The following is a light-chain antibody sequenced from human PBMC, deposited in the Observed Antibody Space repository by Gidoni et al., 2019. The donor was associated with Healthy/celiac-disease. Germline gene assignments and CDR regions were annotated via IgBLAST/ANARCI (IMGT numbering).Light chain of an antibody. CDR3: GTWDSSLSGVV. CDR2: ENN. Sequence: QSVLTQPPSVSAAPGQKVTIPCSGSSSNIGNNYVSWYQQPPGTAPKLHIYENNKRPSGIPDRFSGSKSGTSATLGITGLQTGDEADYYCGTWDSSLSGVVFGGGTKLTVL. CDR1: SSNIGNNY. J-gene: IGLJ2*01. V-gene: IGLV1-51*02.